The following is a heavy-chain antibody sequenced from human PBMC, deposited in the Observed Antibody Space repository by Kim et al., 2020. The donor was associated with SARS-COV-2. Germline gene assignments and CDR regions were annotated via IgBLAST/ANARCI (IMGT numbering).Heavy chain of an antibody. J-gene: IGHJ6*02. Sequence: SETLSLTCTVSGGSISSGGYYWSWIRQHPGKGLEWIGYIYYSGSTYYNPSLKSRVTISVDTSKNQFSLKLSSVTAADTAVYYCARDPLKSSVPLGYYYYYGMDVWVQETTVTVSS. V-gene: IGHV4-31*03. CDR3: ARDPLKSSVPLGYYYYYGMDV. CDR1: GGSISSGGYY. D-gene: IGHD1-26*01. CDR2: IYYSGST.